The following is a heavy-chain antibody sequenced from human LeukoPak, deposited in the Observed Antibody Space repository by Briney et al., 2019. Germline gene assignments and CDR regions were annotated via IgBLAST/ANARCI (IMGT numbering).Heavy chain of an antibody. J-gene: IGHJ5*02. Sequence: ASVKVSCKASGYTFTGYYMHWVRQAPGQGLEWMGWINPNSGGTNYAQKFQGRVTMTRDTSISTAYMELSSLRSEDTAVYYCARPASTNWFDPWGQGTLVTVSS. CDR2: INPNSGGT. CDR3: ARPASTNWFDP. CDR1: GYTFTGYY. V-gene: IGHV1-2*02.